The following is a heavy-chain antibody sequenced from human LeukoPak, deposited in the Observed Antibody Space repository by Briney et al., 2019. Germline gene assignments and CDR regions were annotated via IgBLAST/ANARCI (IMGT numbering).Heavy chain of an antibody. CDR1: GFTFSSYA. J-gene: IGHJ4*02. D-gene: IGHD2-2*01. CDR3: TKDHPDCRGTSCLLFDS. Sequence: GGSLRLSCAASGFTFSSYAMTWVRQAPGKGLEWVSTITSGGGSTYYADSVNGRFTISRDNSKNTLYLQMNSLRAEDTAVFYCTKDHPDCRGTSCLLFDSWGQGTLVTVSS. V-gene: IGHV3-23*01. CDR2: ITSGGGST.